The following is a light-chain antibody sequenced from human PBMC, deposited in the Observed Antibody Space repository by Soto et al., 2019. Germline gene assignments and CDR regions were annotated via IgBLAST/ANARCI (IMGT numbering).Light chain of an antibody. CDR3: SSYTSSHTWV. CDR1: SSDVGGYNY. J-gene: IGLJ3*02. V-gene: IGLV2-14*01. Sequence: QSALTQPASVSGSPGQSITISCTGTSSDVGGYNYVSWYQQHPGKAPKLMIYEVSNRPSGVSNRFSGSKSGNTASPTISGLQDEDEADYYCSSYTSSHTWVFGGGTKVTVL. CDR2: EVS.